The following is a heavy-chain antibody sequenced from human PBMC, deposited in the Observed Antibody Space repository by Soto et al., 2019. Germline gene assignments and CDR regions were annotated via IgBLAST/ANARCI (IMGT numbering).Heavy chain of an antibody. Sequence: QVQLQESGPGLVKPSQTLSLTCTVSGGSISSGGYYWSWIRQHPGKGLEWIGYIYYSGSTYYNPSLKGRVTISVDTSKNQFSLKLSSVSAADTAVYYCARDSDDSSGYYSGAFDIWGQGTMVTVSS. J-gene: IGHJ3*02. D-gene: IGHD3-22*01. V-gene: IGHV4-31*03. CDR3: ARDSDDSSGYYSGAFDI. CDR1: GGSISSGGYY. CDR2: IYYSGST.